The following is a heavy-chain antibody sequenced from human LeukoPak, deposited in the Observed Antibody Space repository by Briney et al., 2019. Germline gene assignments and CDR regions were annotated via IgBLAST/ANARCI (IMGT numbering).Heavy chain of an antibody. J-gene: IGHJ6*02. CDR1: GFTFSSFD. CDR2: IGTASDT. D-gene: IGHD3-9*01. CDR3: AKEMDREYYDILTGYPRNGMDV. Sequence: GGSLRLSCAASGFTFSSFDMHWVRQPTGQGLGWVSPIGTASDTYYPGSVEGRFTRSRDNSKNTLYLQMNSLRAEDTAVYYCAKEMDREYYDILTGYPRNGMDVWGQGTTVTVSS. V-gene: IGHV3-13*01.